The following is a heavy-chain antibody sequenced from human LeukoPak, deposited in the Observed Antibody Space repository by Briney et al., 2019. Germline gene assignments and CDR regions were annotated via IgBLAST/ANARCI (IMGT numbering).Heavy chain of an antibody. Sequence: PGGSLRLSCAASGFTFSSYAMSWVRQAPGKGLEWVSAISGSGGSTYYADSVKGRFTISRDNSKNTLYLQMNSLRAEDTAVYYCARARGAYCGGDCYGGLGYWGQGTLVTVSS. CDR2: ISGSGGST. CDR3: ARARGAYCGGDCYGGLGY. V-gene: IGHV3-23*01. D-gene: IGHD2-21*02. CDR1: GFTFSSYA. J-gene: IGHJ4*02.